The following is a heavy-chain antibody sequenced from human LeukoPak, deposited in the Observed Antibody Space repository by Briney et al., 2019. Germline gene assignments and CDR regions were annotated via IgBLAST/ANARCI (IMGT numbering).Heavy chain of an antibody. CDR1: GGSISSSSYY. V-gene: IGHV4-39*01. Sequence: PSETLSLTCTVSGGSISSSSYYWGWIRQPPGKGLEWIGSIYYSGSTYYNPSLKSRVTISVDTSKNQFSLKLSSVTAADTAVYYCARHPYSSGWSKGYYYYGMDVWGQGTTVTVSS. J-gene: IGHJ6*02. CDR3: ARHPYSSGWSKGYYYYGMDV. CDR2: IYYSGST. D-gene: IGHD6-19*01.